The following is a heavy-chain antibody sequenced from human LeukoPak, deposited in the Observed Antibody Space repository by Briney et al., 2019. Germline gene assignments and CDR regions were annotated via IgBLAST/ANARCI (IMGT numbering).Heavy chain of an antibody. D-gene: IGHD3-10*01. CDR2: TYYRSKWYN. J-gene: IGHJ5*01. CDR3: ARRPRGVIIKTWFDS. Sequence: SQTLSLTCAISGDSVSSNSGAWNWIRQSPSRGLEWLGRTYYRSKWYNDYAISVKSRIIINPDTSKNQFSLKLSSVTAADTAVYYCARRPRGVIIKTWFDSWGQGTLVTVSS. V-gene: IGHV6-1*01. CDR1: GDSVSSNSGA.